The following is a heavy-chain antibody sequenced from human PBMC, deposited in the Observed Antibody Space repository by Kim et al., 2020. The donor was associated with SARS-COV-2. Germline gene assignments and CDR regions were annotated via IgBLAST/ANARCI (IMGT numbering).Heavy chain of an antibody. Sequence: SETLSLTCTGSGGSISSSSYYWGWIRQPPGKGLEWIGSIYYSGSTYYNPSLKSRVTISVDTSKNQFSLKLSSVTAADTSVYYCARHSRSVVVPAAILAWGRETLVTVSS. CDR3: ARHSRSVVVPAAILA. CDR2: IYYSGST. J-gene: IGHJ4*02. CDR1: GGSISSSSYY. D-gene: IGHD2-2*01. V-gene: IGHV4-39*01.